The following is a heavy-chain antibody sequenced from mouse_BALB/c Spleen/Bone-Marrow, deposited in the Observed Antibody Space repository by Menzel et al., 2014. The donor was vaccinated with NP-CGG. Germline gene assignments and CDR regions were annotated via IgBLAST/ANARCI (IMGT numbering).Heavy chain of an antibody. CDR2: INPSTGYT. V-gene: IGHV1-7*01. CDR3: ARSRTGTYFDY. CDR1: GYTFTSYW. Sequence: QVQLQQSGAELAKPGASVKMSCKASGYTFTSYWMHWVKQRPGQGLEWIGYINPSTGYTEYNQKFKDKATLTADKSSSTAYMQLSSLTSEDSAAYYCARSRTGTYFDYWGQGTTLTVSS. D-gene: IGHD4-1*01. J-gene: IGHJ2*01.